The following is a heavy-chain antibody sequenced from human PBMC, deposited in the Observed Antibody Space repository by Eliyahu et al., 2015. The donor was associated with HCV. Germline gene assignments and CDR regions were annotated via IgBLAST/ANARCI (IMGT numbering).Heavy chain of an antibody. V-gene: IGHV4-39*01. CDR3: ARGVGEIIAHYFDF. CDR1: GDSISXSDYY. J-gene: IGHJ4*02. Sequence: QLQLQESGPGPLRPSETLSLTCSVSGDSISXSDYYWGWIRQAPGKGLEWIGSVSSHGNNYYSASFKSRVIISVHTSKSQFSLNLTSVTAADSAVYFCARGVGEIIAHYFDFWAQGSLVTVSS. CDR2: VSSHGNN. D-gene: IGHD2-21*01.